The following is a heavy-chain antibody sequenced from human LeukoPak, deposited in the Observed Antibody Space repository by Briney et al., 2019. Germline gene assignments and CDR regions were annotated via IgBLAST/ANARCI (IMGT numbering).Heavy chain of an antibody. D-gene: IGHD3-16*01. CDR1: GFTFDDYG. Sequence: PGGSLRLSCAASGFTFDDYGMSWVRQAPGKGLEWVANVKQDGSEKYYVDSVKGRFTISRDNAKNSLYLQMNSLRAEDTAVYYCARDSDVPFDYWGQGTPVTVSS. J-gene: IGHJ4*02. CDR2: VKQDGSEK. V-gene: IGHV3-7*01. CDR3: ARDSDVPFDY.